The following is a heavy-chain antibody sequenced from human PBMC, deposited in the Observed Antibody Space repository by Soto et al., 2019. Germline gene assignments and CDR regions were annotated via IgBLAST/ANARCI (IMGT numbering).Heavy chain of an antibody. J-gene: IGHJ6*02. CDR2: IIPILGIA. CDR1: GGTFSSYT. CDR3: ARDLSDTRRYYYYYYGMDV. D-gene: IGHD2-2*02. Sequence: ASVKVSCKASGGTFSSYTISWVRQAPGQGLEWMGRIIPILGIAKYAQKFQGRVTITADKSTSTAYMELSSLRSEDTAVYYCARDLSDTRRYYYYYYGMDVWGQGTMVTVFS. V-gene: IGHV1-69*04.